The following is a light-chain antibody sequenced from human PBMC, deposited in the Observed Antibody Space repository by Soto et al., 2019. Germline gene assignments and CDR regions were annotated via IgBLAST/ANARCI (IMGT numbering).Light chain of an antibody. J-gene: IGLJ1*01. CDR2: EVS. Sequence: QSVLTQPASVSGSPGQSITISCTGTSSDVGGYNYVSWYQQHPGKAPKLMIYEVSNRPSGVSNRFSGSKSGNTASLTISGLQAEDEADYYCSSSSSSSTPYVFGTGTKVTAL. CDR3: SSSSSSSTPYV. CDR1: SSDVGGYNY. V-gene: IGLV2-14*01.